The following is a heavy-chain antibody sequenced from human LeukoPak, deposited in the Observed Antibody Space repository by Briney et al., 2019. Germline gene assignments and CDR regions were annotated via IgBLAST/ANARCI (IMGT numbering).Heavy chain of an antibody. D-gene: IGHD3-10*01. J-gene: IGHJ4*02. CDR2: IYTSGSS. CDR3: TKGRGI. V-gene: IGHV4-61*09. Sequence: SETLSLTCTVSGGSISSGSYDWYWIRQPAGKGLEWIGYIYTSGSSNYSPSLKSRVTISVDTSKNQFSLKLTSVTAADTAVYYCTKGRGIWGQGTLVTVSS. CDR1: GGSISSGSYD.